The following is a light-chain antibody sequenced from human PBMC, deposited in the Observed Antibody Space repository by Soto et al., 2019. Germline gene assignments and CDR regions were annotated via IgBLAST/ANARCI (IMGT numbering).Light chain of an antibody. J-gene: IGKJ1*01. CDR1: QTVNSW. CDR3: QQYNSYPWT. Sequence: DIQMTQSPSTLSASVGDRVTITRRASQTVNSWLAWYQQKPGKAPKLLIYKASSLESGVPSRFSGSGSGTEFTLTISSLQPDDFATYYCQQYNSYPWTFGQGTKVDIK. V-gene: IGKV1-5*03. CDR2: KAS.